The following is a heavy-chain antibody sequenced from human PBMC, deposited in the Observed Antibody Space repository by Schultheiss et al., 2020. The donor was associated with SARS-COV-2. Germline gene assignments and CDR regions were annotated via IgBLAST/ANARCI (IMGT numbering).Heavy chain of an antibody. Sequence: GESLKISCTASGFTFTNYWVHWVRHAPGKGLVWVSRVNEDGSRTDYADSVKGRFSISRDNVKNTLYLQMNSLRAEDTSVYYCTRDLAGIASYWGQGTLVTVSS. CDR1: GFTFTNYW. V-gene: IGHV3-74*01. CDR2: VNEDGSRT. CDR3: TRDLAGIASY. J-gene: IGHJ4*02. D-gene: IGHD6-13*01.